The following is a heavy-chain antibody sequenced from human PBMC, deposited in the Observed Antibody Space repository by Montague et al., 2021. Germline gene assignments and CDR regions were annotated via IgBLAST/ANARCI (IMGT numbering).Heavy chain of an antibody. Sequence: SLRLSCAASKFTVSNYGMNWVRQAPGKGLEWVSYISISGNIIYYADPVKGRFTISRDNAKNSLYLQMNSLRDEDTAVYFCARDVFGELFSYYYYYMDVWGKGTTVTVSS. D-gene: IGHD3-10*01. J-gene: IGHJ6*03. CDR2: ISISGNII. CDR3: ARDVFGELFSYYYYYMDV. V-gene: IGHV3-48*02. CDR1: KFTVSNYG.